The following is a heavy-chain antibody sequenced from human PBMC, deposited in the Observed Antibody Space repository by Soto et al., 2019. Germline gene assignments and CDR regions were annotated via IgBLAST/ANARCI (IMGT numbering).Heavy chain of an antibody. CDR1: GGSISSSSYY. CDR3: ARLKQQLVRNNWFDP. D-gene: IGHD6-13*01. Sequence: TSETLSLTCTVSGGSISSSSYYWGWIRQPPGKGLEWIGSIYYSGSTYYNPSLKSRVTISVDTSKNQFSLKLSSVTAADTAVYYCARLKQQLVRNNWFDPWGQGTLVTVSS. CDR2: IYYSGST. J-gene: IGHJ5*02. V-gene: IGHV4-39*01.